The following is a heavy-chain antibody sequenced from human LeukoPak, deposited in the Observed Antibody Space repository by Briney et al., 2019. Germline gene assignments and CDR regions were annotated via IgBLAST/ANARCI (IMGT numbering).Heavy chain of an antibody. CDR3: ARAITMIAPIDY. Sequence: GASVKVSCKASGGTFSSYAISWVRQAPGQGREWMGRTIPIFGTANYAQKFQGRVTITTDESTSTAYMELSSLRSEDTAVYYCARAITMIAPIDYWGQGTLVTVSA. CDR2: TIPIFGTA. CDR1: GGTFSSYA. D-gene: IGHD3-22*01. J-gene: IGHJ4*02. V-gene: IGHV1-69*05.